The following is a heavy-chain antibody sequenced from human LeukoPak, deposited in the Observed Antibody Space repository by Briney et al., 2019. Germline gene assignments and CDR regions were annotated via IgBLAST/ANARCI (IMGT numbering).Heavy chain of an antibody. D-gene: IGHD3-16*02. V-gene: IGHV4-39*07. CDR3: ARSRGGVWRSYRIFDY. CDR1: GGSISSSSYY. Sequence: SETLSLTCTVSGGSISSSSYYWGWIRQPPGKGLEWIGSIYYSGSTYYNPSLKSRVTISVDTSKNQFSLKLSSVTAADTAVYYCARSRGGVWRSYRIFDYWGQGTLVTVSS. CDR2: IYYSGST. J-gene: IGHJ4*02.